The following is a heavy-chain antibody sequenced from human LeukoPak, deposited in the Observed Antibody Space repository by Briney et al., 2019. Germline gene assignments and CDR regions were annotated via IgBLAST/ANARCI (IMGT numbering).Heavy chain of an antibody. CDR3: ARHIGGGIEDMDV. V-gene: IGHV4-59*08. Sequence: LETLSLTCTVSGGSIGTYYWSWVRQSPGKGLEWIGYIYVTGNRYNPYLQSRVTISVDTSRNQFFLKMSSVTAADTAVYYCARHIGGGIEDMDVWGKGTKVTVSS. CDR2: IYVTGN. CDR1: GGSIGTYY. D-gene: IGHD3-16*02. J-gene: IGHJ6*03.